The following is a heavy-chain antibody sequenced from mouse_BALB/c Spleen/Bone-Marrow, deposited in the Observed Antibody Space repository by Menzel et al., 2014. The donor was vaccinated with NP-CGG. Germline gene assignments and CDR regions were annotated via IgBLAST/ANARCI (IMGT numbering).Heavy chain of an antibody. CDR2: ISTYYGDA. CDR1: GYTFTDYT. V-gene: IGHV1S137*01. Sequence: QVQLKQSGAELVRPGVSVKISCKGSGYTFTDYTMHWVKQSYAKSLEWIGVISTYYGDASYNQKFKGKATMTVDKSSSTAYMELARLTSEDSAIYYCARVITTGYYGMDYWGQGTSVTVSS. CDR3: ARVITTGYYGMDY. D-gene: IGHD2-4*01. J-gene: IGHJ4*01.